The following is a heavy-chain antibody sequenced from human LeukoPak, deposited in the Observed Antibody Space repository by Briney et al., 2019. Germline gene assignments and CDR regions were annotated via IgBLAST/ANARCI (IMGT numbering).Heavy chain of an antibody. D-gene: IGHD2-15*01. CDR3: ARGPQYCSGGSCYLYYFDY. J-gene: IGHJ4*02. CDR2: IYYSGST. V-gene: IGHV4-30-4*01. CDR1: GGSISSGDYY. Sequence: SETLSLTCTVSGGSISSGDYYWSWIRQPPGKGLEWIGYIYYSGSTYYNPSLKSRVTISVDTSKNQFSPKLSSVTAADTAVYYCARGPQYCSGGSCYLYYFDYRGQGTLVTVSS.